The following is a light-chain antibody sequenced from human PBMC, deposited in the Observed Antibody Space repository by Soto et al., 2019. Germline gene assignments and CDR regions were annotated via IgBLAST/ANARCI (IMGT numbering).Light chain of an antibody. V-gene: IGKV1-5*03. CDR3: QQSYSTPT. CDR1: QTISSW. Sequence: IQMTQSPSTLSGSVGDRVTITCRASQTISSWLAWYQQKPGKAPKLLIYKASTLKSGVPSRFSGSGSGTDFTLTISSLQPEDVATYYCQQSYSTPTFGQGTKVDIK. J-gene: IGKJ1*01. CDR2: KAS.